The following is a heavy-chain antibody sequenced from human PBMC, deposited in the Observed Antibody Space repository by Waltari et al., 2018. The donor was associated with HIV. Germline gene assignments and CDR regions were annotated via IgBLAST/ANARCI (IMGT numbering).Heavy chain of an antibody. CDR3: ARASHYIEFSTFDGDYYFDL. D-gene: IGHD3-9*01. Sequence: VHLVESGGGSINTGGSLRLSSAASGFMFCNLWMAWVVQGPGKGLVWVARINSDGSTRNYADAVKGRFVISRDNSRNTVYLQLNSVKVEDTAVYFCARASHYIEFSTFDGDYYFDLWGRGTRVAVSS. V-gene: IGHV3-74*01. J-gene: IGHJ4*02. CDR2: INSDGSTR. CDR1: GFMFCNLW.